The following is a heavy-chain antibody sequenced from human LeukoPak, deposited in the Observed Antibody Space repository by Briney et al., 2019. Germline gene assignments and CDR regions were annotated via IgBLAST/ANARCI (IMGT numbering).Heavy chain of an antibody. J-gene: IGHJ1*01. CDR1: GYTITSLD. Sequence: ASVKVSCKASGYTITSLDINWVRQAPGQGLEWMGWMNPNWGYTGYAQKFQARVTMTRDTSIDTAYKELSSLRSGDTAVYYCARGITQGSDHWGQGTLVTVSS. D-gene: IGHD1-20*01. CDR2: MNPNWGYT. CDR3: ARGITQGSDH. V-gene: IGHV1-8*01.